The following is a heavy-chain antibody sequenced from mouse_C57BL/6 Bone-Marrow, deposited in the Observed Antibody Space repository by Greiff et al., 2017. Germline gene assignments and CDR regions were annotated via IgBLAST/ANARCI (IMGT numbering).Heavy chain of an antibody. D-gene: IGHD1-1*01. CDR2: ISNLAYSI. CDR1: GFTFSDYG. CDR3: ARHRGGSSYWYFDV. Sequence: DVKLVESGGGLVQPGGSLKLSCAASGFTFSDYGMAWVRQAPRKGPEWVAFISNLAYSIYYADTVTGRFTISRENAKNTLYLEMSSLRSEDTAMYYCARHRGGSSYWYFDVWGTGTTVTVSS. V-gene: IGHV5-15*01. J-gene: IGHJ1*03.